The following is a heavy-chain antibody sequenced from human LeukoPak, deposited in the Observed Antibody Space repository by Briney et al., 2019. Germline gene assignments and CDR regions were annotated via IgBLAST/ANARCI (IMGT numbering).Heavy chain of an antibody. CDR1: GFTFSSYA. CDR3: AKGSLWFGELLKLYFDY. D-gene: IGHD3-10*01. J-gene: IGHJ4*02. V-gene: IGHV3-23*01. Sequence: GGSLRLSCAASGFTFSSYAMSWVRQAPGKGLEWVSAISGSGGSTYCADSVKGRFTISRDNSKNTLYLQMNSLRAEDTAVYYCAKGSLWFGELLKLYFDYWGQGTLVTVSS. CDR2: ISGSGGST.